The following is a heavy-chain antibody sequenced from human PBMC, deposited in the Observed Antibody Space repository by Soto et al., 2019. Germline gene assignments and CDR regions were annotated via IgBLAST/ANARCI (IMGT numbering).Heavy chain of an antibody. CDR2: ISSSGSGI. D-gene: IGHD1-20*01. V-gene: IGHV3-11*01. CDR1: GFTFSDYY. Sequence: GGSLRLSCAASGFTFSDYYMSWIRQAPGKGMELDSYISSSGSGICYADAVKGRVPISRDNANNKRGLELNSMRVEDAAAYYCVRGGAGGRGGGMGAFEIWGQGTMVTVSS. J-gene: IGHJ3*02. CDR3: VRGGAGGRGGGMGAFEI.